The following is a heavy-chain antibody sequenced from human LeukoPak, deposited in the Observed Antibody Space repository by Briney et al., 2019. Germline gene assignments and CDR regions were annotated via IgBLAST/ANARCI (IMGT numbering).Heavy chain of an antibody. CDR1: GGSISSYY. V-gene: IGHV4-59*01. CDR3: ARWGSGQLPKFDY. J-gene: IGHJ4*02. D-gene: IGHD2-2*01. Sequence: PSETLSLTCTVSGGSISSYYWSWIRQPPGKGLEWIGYIYYSGSTNYNPSLKSRVTISVDTSKNQFSLKLSSVTAADTAVYYCARWGSGQLPKFDYWGQGTLVTVSS. CDR2: IYYSGST.